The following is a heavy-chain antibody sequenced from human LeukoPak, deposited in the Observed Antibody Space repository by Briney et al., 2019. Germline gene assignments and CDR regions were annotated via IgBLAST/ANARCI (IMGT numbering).Heavy chain of an antibody. D-gene: IGHD2-2*01. J-gene: IGHJ6*02. CDR2: IKSKTDGGTT. CDR3: TTQADCSSTSCYGMDV. V-gene: IGHV3-15*01. Sequence: GGSLRLSCAASGFTFSNAWMSWVRQAPGKGLEWAGRIKSKTDGGTTDYAAPVKGRFTISRDDSKNTLYLQMNSLKTEDTAVYYCTTQADCSSTSCYGMDVWGQGTTVTVSS. CDR1: GFTFSNAW.